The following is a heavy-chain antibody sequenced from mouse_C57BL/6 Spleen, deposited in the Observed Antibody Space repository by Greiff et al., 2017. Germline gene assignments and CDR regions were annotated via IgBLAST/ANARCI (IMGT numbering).Heavy chain of an antibody. D-gene: IGHD1-1*01. CDR1: GYAFSSSW. Sequence: VQLKQSGPELVKPGASVKISCKASGYAFSSSWMNWVKQRPGKGLEWIGRIYPGDGDTNYNGKFKGKATLTADKSSSTAYMQLSSLTSEDSAVYFCARSTTVVATDAMDYWGQGTSVTVSS. CDR3: ARSTTVVATDAMDY. V-gene: IGHV1-82*01. CDR2: IYPGDGDT. J-gene: IGHJ4*01.